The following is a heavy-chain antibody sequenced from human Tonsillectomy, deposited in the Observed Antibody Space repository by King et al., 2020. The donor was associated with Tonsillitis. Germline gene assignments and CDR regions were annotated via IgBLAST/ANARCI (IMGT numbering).Heavy chain of an antibody. CDR3: AIDLPDYYHSSGSYYYNYYMDV. D-gene: IGHD3-22*01. CDR1: GYSFTSYW. V-gene: IGHV5-10-1*03. J-gene: IGHJ6*03. CDR2: IDPSDSYT. Sequence: VQLVESGAEVKKPGESLRISCKGSGYSFTSYWINWVRQMPGKGLEWMGRIDPSDSYTNYSPSFQGHVTISADKSICTAYLQWSSLKASDTAMYYCAIDLPDYYHSSGSYYYNYYMDVWGKGTTVTVSS.